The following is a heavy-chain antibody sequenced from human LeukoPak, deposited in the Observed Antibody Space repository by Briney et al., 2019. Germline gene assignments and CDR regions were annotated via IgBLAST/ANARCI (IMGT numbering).Heavy chain of an antibody. CDR3: ARATWFGELFWFGP. Sequence: GGSLRLSCAASGFTVSSNYMSWVRQAPGKGLEWVSVIYSGGSTYYADSVKGRFTISRDNSKNTLYLQMNSLRAEDTAVYYCARATWFGELFWFGPWGQGTLDTVSS. CDR1: GFTVSSNY. J-gene: IGHJ5*02. V-gene: IGHV3-53*01. CDR2: IYSGGST. D-gene: IGHD3-10*01.